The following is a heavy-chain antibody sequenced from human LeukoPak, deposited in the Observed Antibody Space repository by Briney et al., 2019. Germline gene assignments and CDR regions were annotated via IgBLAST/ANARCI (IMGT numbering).Heavy chain of an antibody. CDR2: ISGSGGST. CDR1: GFTFSRNS. Sequence: GGSLRLSCAASGFTFSRNSMNWVRQAPGKGLEWVSAISGSGGSTYYADSVKGRFTISRDNSKNTLYLQMNSLRAEDTAVYYCAKITWIAAAGTNDYWGQGTLVTVSS. CDR3: AKITWIAAAGTNDY. J-gene: IGHJ4*02. D-gene: IGHD6-13*01. V-gene: IGHV3-23*01.